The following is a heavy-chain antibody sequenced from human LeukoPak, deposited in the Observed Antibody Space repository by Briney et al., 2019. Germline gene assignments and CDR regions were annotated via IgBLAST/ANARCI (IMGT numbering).Heavy chain of an antibody. D-gene: IGHD3-22*01. CDR3: ARDLYRIVVVPHYFDY. Sequence: PGGSLRISFAAPGFTLSSYWMSWVRQAPGKGLEWVANIKKEGSEKYYVDSVKGRFTISRDNAKNSLYLQMNSLRAEDTAVYYCARDLYRIVVVPHYFDYWGQGTLVTVSS. V-gene: IGHV3-7*01. CDR1: GFTLSSYW. J-gene: IGHJ4*02. CDR2: IKKEGSEK.